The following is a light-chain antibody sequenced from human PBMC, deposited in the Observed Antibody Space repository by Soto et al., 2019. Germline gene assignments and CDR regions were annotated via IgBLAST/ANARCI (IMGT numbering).Light chain of an antibody. J-gene: IGLJ1*01. V-gene: IGLV1-51*01. CDR3: GSWDSSLSAYV. Sequence: QSVMTQPPSVSAAPGQKATISCSGRSSNIGGNSVSWYQQLPGTAPKLRIYDDNKRPSGIPDRFSGSKSGTSATLGITGFQTVDEADYYCGSWDSSLSAYVFGTGTKLNVL. CDR1: SSNIGGNS. CDR2: DDN.